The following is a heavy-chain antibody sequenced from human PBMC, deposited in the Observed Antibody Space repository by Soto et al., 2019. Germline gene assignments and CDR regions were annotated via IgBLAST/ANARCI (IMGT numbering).Heavy chain of an antibody. J-gene: IGHJ4*02. CDR1: GLTLSSYA. V-gene: IGHV3-23*01. D-gene: IGHD2-2*01. CDR3: AKMGCSSTSCPRAFDY. Sequence: GGSLRLSCAASGLTLSSYAMSWVRQAPGKGLEWVSVISGSGAGTHYADSVKGRFTISRDNSKNTLYLQMNSLRAEDTSLYYCAKMGCSSTSCPRAFDYWGQGTLVTVSS. CDR2: ISGSGAGT.